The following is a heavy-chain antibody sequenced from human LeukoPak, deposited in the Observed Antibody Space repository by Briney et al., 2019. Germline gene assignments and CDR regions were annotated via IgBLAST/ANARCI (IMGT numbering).Heavy chain of an antibody. J-gene: IGHJ4*02. Sequence: GASVKVSCKASGYTFTGYYMYWVRQAPGQGLELMGWINPNSGGTDYAQKFQGRVTMTRDTSISTVYMELSGLRSDDTAVYYCARGGYCCASSCFVLAADFDYWGQGILVTVSS. V-gene: IGHV1-2*02. CDR1: GYTFTGYY. CDR2: INPNSGGT. D-gene: IGHD2-15*01. CDR3: ARGGYCCASSCFVLAADFDY.